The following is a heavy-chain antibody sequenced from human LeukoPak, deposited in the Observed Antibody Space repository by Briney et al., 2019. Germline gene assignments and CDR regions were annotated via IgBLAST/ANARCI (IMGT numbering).Heavy chain of an antibody. CDR2: INPNSGGT. J-gene: IGHJ4*02. V-gene: IGHV1-2*02. D-gene: IGHD3-22*01. CDR1: GYTFTGYY. Sequence: SVKVSCKASGYTFTGYYMHWVRQAPGQGLEWMGWINPNSGGTNYAQKFQGRVTMTRDTSISTAYMELSRLRSDDTAVYYCAREYYDSSGLYYFDYWGQGTLVTVSS. CDR3: AREYYDSSGLYYFDY.